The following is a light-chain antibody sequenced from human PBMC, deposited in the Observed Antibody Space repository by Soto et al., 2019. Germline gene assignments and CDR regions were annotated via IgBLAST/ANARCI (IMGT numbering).Light chain of an antibody. J-gene: IGKJ1*01. V-gene: IGKV3-15*01. CDR1: QSVSSN. CDR3: QQYNDWWT. Sequence: MVMTQSPATLSLSPGERAALSCRASQSVSSNLAWYQQKPGQAPRLRIYGASTRAAGIPARLSGSGSGTEFTLTISSMQSEDSAVYYCQQYNDWWTFGQGTKVDIK. CDR2: GAS.